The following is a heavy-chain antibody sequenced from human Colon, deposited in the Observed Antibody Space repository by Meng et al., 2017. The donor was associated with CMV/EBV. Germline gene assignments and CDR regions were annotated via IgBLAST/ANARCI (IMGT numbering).Heavy chain of an antibody. Sequence: GALKISCAASGFSFSDFAMSWIRQAPGKGLEWVSIIYNADNTFYADSVRGRFTISRDNSRNTLFLQLNSLTHGDTAVYYCVTKRTKYCSTGPCPGYFDNWGQGTLVTVSS. J-gene: IGHJ4*02. CDR1: GFSFSDFA. CDR2: IYNADNT. D-gene: IGHD2-2*01. V-gene: IGHV3-53*01. CDR3: VTKRTKYCSTGPCPGYFDN.